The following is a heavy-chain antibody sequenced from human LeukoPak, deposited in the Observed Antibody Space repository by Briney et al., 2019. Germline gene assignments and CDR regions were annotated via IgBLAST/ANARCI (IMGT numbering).Heavy chain of an antibody. CDR3: ARTYYDILTGEIDY. V-gene: IGHV3-30-3*01. D-gene: IGHD3-9*01. CDR1: GFTFSSYA. Sequence: GGSLRLSCAASGFTFSSYAMHWVRQAPGKGLEWVAVISYDGSNKYYADSVKGRFTISRDNSKNTLYLQMNSLRAEDTAVYYCARTYYDILTGEIDYWGQGTLVTVSS. CDR2: ISYDGSNK. J-gene: IGHJ4*02.